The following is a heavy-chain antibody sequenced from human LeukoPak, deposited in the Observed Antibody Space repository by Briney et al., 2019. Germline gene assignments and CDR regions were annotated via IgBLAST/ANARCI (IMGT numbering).Heavy chain of an antibody. D-gene: IGHD6-19*01. V-gene: IGHV3-15*07. Sequence: GGSLRLSCAASGFSFSNFWMNWLRQAPGKGLEWVGRIYSKTDGGTINYAAAVNGRFTISRDDSKNTLYLQMNSLKTEDTAVYYCAKDRKWGSSGWPSPIDYWGQGTLVTVSS. CDR1: GFSFSNFW. CDR3: AKDRKWGSSGWPSPIDY. CDR2: IYSKTDGGTI. J-gene: IGHJ4*02.